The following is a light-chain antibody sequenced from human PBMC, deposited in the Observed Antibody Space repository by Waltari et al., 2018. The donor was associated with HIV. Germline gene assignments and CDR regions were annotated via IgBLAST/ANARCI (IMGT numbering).Light chain of an antibody. CDR2: WAS. CDR3: QQYYRTPLT. Sequence: ILMTQSPASLAVSLGERATINCKSRQTLLYSSNNKNYLAWYQHKPGQPPKLLIYWASTRQSGVPDRFSGSGSGTNFTLTINRLQTEDVATYYCQQYYRTPLTFGGGTKVGLK. CDR1: QTLLYSSNNKNY. V-gene: IGKV4-1*01. J-gene: IGKJ4*02.